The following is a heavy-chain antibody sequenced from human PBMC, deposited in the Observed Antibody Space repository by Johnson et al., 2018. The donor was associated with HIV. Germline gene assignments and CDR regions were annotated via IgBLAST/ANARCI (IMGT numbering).Heavy chain of an antibody. D-gene: IGHD1-26*01. Sequence: HVQLVESGGGVVQPGRSLRLSCAASGFTFSSYGMHWVRQAPGKGLEWVAVISYDGSNKYYADSVKGRFTISRDNSKNTLYLQMNSLRAEDTAVYYCARDRGLWERNGAGAFDIWGQGTMVTVSS. CDR2: ISYDGSNK. J-gene: IGHJ3*02. V-gene: IGHV3-33*08. CDR1: GFTFSSYG. CDR3: ARDRGLWERNGAGAFDI.